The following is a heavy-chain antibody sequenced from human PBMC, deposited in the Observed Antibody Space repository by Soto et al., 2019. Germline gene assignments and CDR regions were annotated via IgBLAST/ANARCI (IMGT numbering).Heavy chain of an antibody. CDR3: ARFRGTVVGWYYHNCMDV. D-gene: IGHD1-1*01. CDR2: INHSGST. CDR1: GGSFSGYY. J-gene: IGHJ6*02. V-gene: IGHV4-34*01. Sequence: LSLTCAVYGGSFSGYYWSWIRQPPGKGLEWIGEINHSGSTNYNPSLKNRVTISVDTSKNQFSLKLSSVTAADTAVYYCARFRGTVVGWYYHNCMDVWGQGTTVTVSS.